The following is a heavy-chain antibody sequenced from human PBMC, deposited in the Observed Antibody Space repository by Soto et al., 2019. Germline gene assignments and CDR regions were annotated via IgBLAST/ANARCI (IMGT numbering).Heavy chain of an antibody. Sequence: PGGSLRLSCAASGFTFSSYGMHWVRQSPGKGLEWVAVIWYDGSNKYYADSVKGRFTISRDNSKNTLYLQMNSLRAEDTDVYYCARPAGIVATYYYSDYWGQGTLVTVSS. CDR1: GFTFSSYG. V-gene: IGHV3-33*01. J-gene: IGHJ4*02. CDR3: ARPAGIVATYYYSDY. CDR2: IWYDGSNK. D-gene: IGHD5-12*01.